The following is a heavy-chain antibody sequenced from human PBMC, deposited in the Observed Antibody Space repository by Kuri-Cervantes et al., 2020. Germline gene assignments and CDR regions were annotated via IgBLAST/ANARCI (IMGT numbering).Heavy chain of an antibody. CDR1: GFTFSDYY. J-gene: IGHJ4*02. CDR3: ARLNLLWLKLFDY. Sequence: RGSLRLSCAASGFTFSDYYMSWIRQAPGKGLKWVSYISSSGSTIYYADSVKGRFTVSRDNAKNSLYLQMNSLRAEDTAVYYCARLNLLWLKLFDYWGQGTLVTVSS. D-gene: IGHD5-18*01. V-gene: IGHV3-11*01. CDR2: ISSSGSTI.